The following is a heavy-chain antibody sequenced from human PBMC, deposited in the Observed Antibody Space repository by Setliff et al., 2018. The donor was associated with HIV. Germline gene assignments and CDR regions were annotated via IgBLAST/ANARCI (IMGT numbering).Heavy chain of an antibody. J-gene: IGHJ4*02. D-gene: IGHD2-15*01. V-gene: IGHV3-48*04. Sequence: ETLSLSCVASKITFKTYSMNWVRQAPGKGLEWVSYISGSDGTVFYADSVRGRFIISRDDAKNSLYLQMNSLRAEDTAVYYCARGYPHYCSGGICVPRFYYFDYWGQVTLVTVSS. CDR3: ARGYPHYCSGGICVPRFYYFDY. CDR2: ISGSDGTV. CDR1: KITFKTYS.